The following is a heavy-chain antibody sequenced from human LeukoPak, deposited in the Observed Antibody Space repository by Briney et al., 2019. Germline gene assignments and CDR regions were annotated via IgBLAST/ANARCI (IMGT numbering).Heavy chain of an antibody. CDR3: ARGLRWSPGYFDY. CDR2: ISSSSSYI. CDR1: GFTFSSYS. V-gene: IGHV3-21*01. D-gene: IGHD4-23*01. Sequence: GGSLRLSCAASGFTFSSYSMNWVRQAPGKGLEWVSSISSSSSYIYYADSVKGRFTSSRDNAKNSLYLQMNSLRAEDTAVYYCARGLRWSPGYFDYWGQGTLVTVSS. J-gene: IGHJ4*02.